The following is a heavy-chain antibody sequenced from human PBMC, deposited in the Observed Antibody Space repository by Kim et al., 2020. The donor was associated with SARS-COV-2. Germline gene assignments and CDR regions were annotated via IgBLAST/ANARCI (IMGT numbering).Heavy chain of an antibody. V-gene: IGHV3-33*01. CDR3: ARELLFPFIMITFGGVIGGPDY. J-gene: IGHJ4*02. D-gene: IGHD3-16*01. CDR2: IWYDGSNK. CDR1: GFTFSSYG. Sequence: GGSLRLSCAASGFTFSSYGMHWVRQAPGKGLEWVAVIWYDGSNKYYADSVKGRFTISRDNSKNTLYLQMNSLRAEDTAVYYCARELLFPFIMITFGGVIGGPDYWGQGTLVTVSS.